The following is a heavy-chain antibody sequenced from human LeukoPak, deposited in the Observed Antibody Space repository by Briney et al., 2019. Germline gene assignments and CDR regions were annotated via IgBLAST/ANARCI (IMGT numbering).Heavy chain of an antibody. CDR3: ARDRENWNDPHDAFDI. Sequence: GGSLRLSCAVSGFTFSTYSMNWVRQAPGKGLEWVSSISSSGVYIYYADSVKGRFTISRDKAKNSLYLQMNSLRAEDTAVYYCARDRENWNDPHDAFDIWGQGTMVTVSS. V-gene: IGHV3-21*01. CDR2: ISSSGVYI. J-gene: IGHJ3*02. D-gene: IGHD1-1*01. CDR1: GFTFSTYS.